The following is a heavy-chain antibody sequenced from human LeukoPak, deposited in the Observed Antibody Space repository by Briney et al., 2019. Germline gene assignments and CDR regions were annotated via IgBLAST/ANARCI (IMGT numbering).Heavy chain of an antibody. CDR3: ARDQALRFGEYYAFDI. D-gene: IGHD3-10*01. Sequence: GGSLRLSCAASGFTVSSNYMSWVRQAPGKGLGWVSVNYCGGSTYYADSVKGRFTLSLDKSKNTQYLQMNSLRAEHTARYYCARDQALRFGEYYAFDIWGQGTMVTVSS. J-gene: IGHJ3*02. V-gene: IGHV3-66*01. CDR1: GFTVSSNY. CDR2: NYCGGST.